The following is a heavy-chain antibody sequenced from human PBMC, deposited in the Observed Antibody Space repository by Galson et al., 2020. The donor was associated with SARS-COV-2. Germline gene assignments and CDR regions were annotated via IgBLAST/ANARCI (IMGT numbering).Heavy chain of an antibody. Sequence: GESLKISCEASGFTFSSYSMNWVRQAPGKGLEWVSSISSSSSYIYYADSVKGRFTISRDNAKNSLYLQMNSLRAEDTAVYYCARDPGYSYGYELDYWGQGTMVTVSS. D-gene: IGHD5-18*01. J-gene: IGHJ4*02. V-gene: IGHV3-21*01. CDR1: GFTFSSYS. CDR3: ARDPGYSYGYELDY. CDR2: ISSSSSYI.